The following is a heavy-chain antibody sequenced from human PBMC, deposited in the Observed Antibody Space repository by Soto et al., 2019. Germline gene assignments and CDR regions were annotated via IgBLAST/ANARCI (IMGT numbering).Heavy chain of an antibody. D-gene: IGHD3-10*01. CDR1: GYTFTGYY. J-gene: IGHJ6*02. Sequence: GASVKVSFQASGYTFTGYYMHWVRQPPGQGLEWMGWINPNSGDTDNAQRLQGWVTMTSDTHISAAYMELSRQRADDTTVYYCARGTCRRCYGWGSYFDYYYGMDVWGQGTTVTVSS. CDR2: INPNSGDT. CDR3: ARGTCRRCYGWGSYFDYYYGMDV. V-gene: IGHV1-2*04.